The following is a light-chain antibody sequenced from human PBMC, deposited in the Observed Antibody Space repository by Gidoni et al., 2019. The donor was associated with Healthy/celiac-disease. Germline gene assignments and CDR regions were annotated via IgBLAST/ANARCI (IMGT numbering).Light chain of an antibody. CDR2: AAS. J-gene: IGKJ4*01. CDR1: QSISSY. CDR3: QQSYSTPLT. Sequence: DIQITQSPSSLSASVGDRVTITCRASQSISSYLNWYQQKPGKAPKLLIYAASSLQSGVPSRFSGSGSGTDFTLTISSLQPEDFATYYWQQSYSTPLTFGGETKVEIK. V-gene: IGKV1-39*01.